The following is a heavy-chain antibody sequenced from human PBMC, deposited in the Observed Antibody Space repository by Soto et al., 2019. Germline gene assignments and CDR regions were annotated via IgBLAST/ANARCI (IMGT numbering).Heavy chain of an antibody. CDR3: AKDPMIYSYDNPPDY. V-gene: IGHV3-30*18. J-gene: IGHJ4*02. CDR2: ISYDGSNK. D-gene: IGHD5-18*01. Sequence: LRLSCAASGFTFSSYGMHWVRQAPGKGLEWVAVISYDGSNKYYADSVKGRFTISRDNSKNTLYLQMNSLRAEDTAVYYCAKDPMIYSYDNPPDYWGQGTLVTVSS. CDR1: GFTFSSYG.